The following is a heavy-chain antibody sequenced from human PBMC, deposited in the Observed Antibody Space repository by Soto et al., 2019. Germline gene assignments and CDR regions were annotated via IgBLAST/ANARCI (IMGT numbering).Heavy chain of an antibody. CDR1: GFTFSSYA. V-gene: IGHV3-30-3*01. J-gene: IGHJ4*02. Sequence: QVQLVESGGGVVQPGRSLRLSCAASGFTFSSYAMHWVRQAPGKGLEWVAVMSYDGSNKYYADSVKGRFTISRDNSKNTLYLQMNGLRAEDTAVYYCARDHAAAGGFRYFAYWGQGTLVTVSS. CDR2: MSYDGSNK. D-gene: IGHD6-13*01. CDR3: ARDHAAAGGFRYFAY.